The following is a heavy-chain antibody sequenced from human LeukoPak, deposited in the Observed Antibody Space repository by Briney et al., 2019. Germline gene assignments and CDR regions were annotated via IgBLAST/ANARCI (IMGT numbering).Heavy chain of an antibody. Sequence: QSGGSLRLSCAASGFTFTNYAMSWVRQAPGKGLEWVSGISGSGDKTYYADSVKGRFTISRDNSKNTLYLQMNSLRAEDTAVYYCARDQTSVATMPSTGDDYWGQGTLVTVSS. D-gene: IGHD5-24*01. CDR2: ISGSGDKT. CDR1: GFTFTNYA. CDR3: ARDQTSVATMPSTGDDY. V-gene: IGHV3-23*01. J-gene: IGHJ4*02.